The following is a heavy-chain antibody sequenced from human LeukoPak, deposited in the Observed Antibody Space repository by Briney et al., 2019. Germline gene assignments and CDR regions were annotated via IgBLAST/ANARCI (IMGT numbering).Heavy chain of an antibody. J-gene: IGHJ4*02. CDR2: IYYSGSI. CDR1: GGSISSSSYY. D-gene: IGHD5-18*01. Sequence: PSETLSLTCTVSGGSISSSSYYWGWIRQPPGKGLEWIGSIYYSGSIYYNPSLKSRVTISVDTSKNQFSLKLSSVTAADTAVYYCARQGYSYGYYFDYWGQGTLVTVSS. V-gene: IGHV4-39*01. CDR3: ARQGYSYGYYFDY.